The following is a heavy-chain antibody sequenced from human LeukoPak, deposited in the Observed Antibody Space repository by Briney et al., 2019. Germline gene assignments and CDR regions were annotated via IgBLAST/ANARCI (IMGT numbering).Heavy chain of an antibody. V-gene: IGHV1-46*01. D-gene: IGHD2-2*01. Sequence: ASVTVSCTASGYTFTSYYMHWVRQAPGQGLEWMGIINPSGGSTNYAQKFQGRVTITADESTSTAYMELSSLRSEDTAVYYCATDSYCSSTSCYAYYYCGMDVWGQGTTVTVSS. J-gene: IGHJ6*02. CDR3: ATDSYCSSTSCYAYYYCGMDV. CDR2: INPSGGST. CDR1: GYTFTSYY.